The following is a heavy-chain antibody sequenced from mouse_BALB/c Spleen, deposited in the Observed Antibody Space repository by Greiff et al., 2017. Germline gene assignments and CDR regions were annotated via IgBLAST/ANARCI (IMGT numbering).Heavy chain of an antibody. CDR1: GFTFSSYT. J-gene: IGHJ1*01. V-gene: IGHV5-6-4*01. CDR2: ISSGGSYT. Sequence: EVKLVESGGGLVKPGGSLKLSCAASGFTFSSYTMSWVRQTPEKRLEWVATISSGGSYTYYPDSVKGRFTISRDNAKNTLYLQMSSLKSEDTAMYYCTRDNYGKWYFDVWGAGTTVTVSS. CDR3: TRDNYGKWYFDV. D-gene: IGHD1-1*01.